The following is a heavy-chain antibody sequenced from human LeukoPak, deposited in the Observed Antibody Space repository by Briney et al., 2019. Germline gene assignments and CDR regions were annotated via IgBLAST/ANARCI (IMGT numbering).Heavy chain of an antibody. CDR2: IIPIFGTA. V-gene: IGHV1-69*05. CDR1: GGTFSSYA. J-gene: IGHJ4*02. D-gene: IGHD1-26*01. Sequence: ASVKVSCKASGGTFSSYAISWVRQAPGQGLEWMGGIIPIFGTANYAQKLQGRVTMTTDTSTSTAYMELRSLRSDDTAVYYCATDSGSWRRVEYWGQGTLVTVSS. CDR3: ATDSGSWRRVEY.